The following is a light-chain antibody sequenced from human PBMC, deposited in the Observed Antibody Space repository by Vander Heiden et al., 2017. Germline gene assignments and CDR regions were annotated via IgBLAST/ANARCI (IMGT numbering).Light chain of an antibody. V-gene: IGLV3-19*01. Sequence: SSELTQDPAVSVALGQTVRITCQGDSIRSYYASWYQQKPGQAPVLFISGKNKRPSGIPDRFSGYSSGNTAYFNINGAQAEDEADYYGNYQDSRGKQVVFGGGTKLTVL. J-gene: IGLJ2*01. CDR1: SIRSYY. CDR2: GKN. CDR3: NYQDSRGKQVV.